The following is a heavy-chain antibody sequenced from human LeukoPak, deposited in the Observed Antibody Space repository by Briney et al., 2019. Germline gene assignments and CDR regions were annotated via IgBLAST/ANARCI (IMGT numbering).Heavy chain of an antibody. CDR2: INPSGGST. J-gene: IGHJ4*02. CDR3: ARSLRFLEWLSSNYFDY. V-gene: IGHV1-46*01. CDR1: GYTFTSYY. D-gene: IGHD3-3*01. Sequence: ASVKVSCKASGYTFTSYYMHWVRQAPGQGLDWMGVINPSGGSTSYAQKFQGRVTMTRDMSTSTVYMELSSLRSEDTAIYYCARSLRFLEWLSSNYFDYWGQGPLVTVSS.